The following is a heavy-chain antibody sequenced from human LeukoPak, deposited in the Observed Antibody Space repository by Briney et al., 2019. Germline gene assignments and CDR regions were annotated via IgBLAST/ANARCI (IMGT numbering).Heavy chain of an antibody. Sequence: SETLSLTCTVSGGSISSYYWSWIRQPPGKGLEWIGYIYYSGSTNYNPSLKSRVTISVDTSKNQFSLKLSSVTAADTAVYYCARTTIFGVVIRFDYWGQGTLVTVSS. CDR3: ARTTIFGVVIRFDY. CDR1: GGSISSYY. D-gene: IGHD3-3*01. J-gene: IGHJ4*02. CDR2: IYYSGST. V-gene: IGHV4-59*08.